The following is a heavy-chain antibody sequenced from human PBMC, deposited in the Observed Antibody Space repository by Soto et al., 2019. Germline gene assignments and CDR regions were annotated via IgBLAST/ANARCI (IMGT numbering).Heavy chain of an antibody. CDR1: GYTFTCYG. V-gene: IGHV1-18*01. Sequence: ASVKVSCKASGYTFTCYGISWVRQAPGQGLEWMGWISVYNGNTNYAQNLQGRVTMTTDTSTSTAYMELRSLRSDDTAVYYCARGIQLWLSLDYWGQGTPVTVSS. J-gene: IGHJ4*02. CDR3: ARGIQLWLSLDY. D-gene: IGHD5-18*01. CDR2: ISVYNGNT.